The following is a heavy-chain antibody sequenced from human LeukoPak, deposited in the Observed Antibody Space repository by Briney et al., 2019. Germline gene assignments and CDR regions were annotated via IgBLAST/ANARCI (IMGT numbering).Heavy chain of an antibody. CDR3: ASWTAAGPPDAFDI. J-gene: IGHJ3*02. CDR1: GGSISSYY. Sequence: SETLSLTCIVSGGSISSYYWSWIRQPPGKGLERIGYIYYSGSTNYNPSLKSRVTISVDTSKNQFSLKLSSVTAADTAVYYCASWTAAGPPDAFDIWGQGTMVTVSS. V-gene: IGHV4-59*01. CDR2: IYYSGST. D-gene: IGHD6-13*01.